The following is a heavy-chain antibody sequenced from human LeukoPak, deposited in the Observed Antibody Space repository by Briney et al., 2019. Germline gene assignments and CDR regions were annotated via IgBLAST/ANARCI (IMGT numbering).Heavy chain of an antibody. V-gene: IGHV1-46*01. D-gene: IGHD2-2*01. CDR1: GYTFTSYY. CDR2: INPSGGST. CDR3: ARGWVDCSSTSCPFDY. J-gene: IGHJ4*02. Sequence: AASVKVSCRASGYTFTSYYMHWVRQAPGQGLEWMGIINPSGGSTSYAQKFQGRVTMTRDTSTSTVYMELSSLRSEDTAAYYCARGWVDCSSTSCPFDYWGQGTLVTVSS.